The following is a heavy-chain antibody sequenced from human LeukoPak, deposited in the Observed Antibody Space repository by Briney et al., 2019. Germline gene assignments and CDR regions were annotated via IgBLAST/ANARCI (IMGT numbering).Heavy chain of an antibody. Sequence: PSDTLSLTCTVSGGSISSYYWSWIRQPPGKGLEWIGYIYYSGSTSYNPSLKSRVTISVDKSKNQFSLKLSSVTAADTAVYYCARGIVVVTASRNYYYYYYMDVWGKGTTVTVSS. D-gene: IGHD2-21*02. J-gene: IGHJ6*03. CDR3: ARGIVVVTASRNYYYYYYMDV. CDR1: GGSISSYY. V-gene: IGHV4-59*12. CDR2: IYYSGST.